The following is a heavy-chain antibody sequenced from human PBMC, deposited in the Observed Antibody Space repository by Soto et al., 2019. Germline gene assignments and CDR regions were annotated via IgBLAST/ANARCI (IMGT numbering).Heavy chain of an antibody. CDR2: ISAYNGYT. Sequence: QVQLVQSGAEVKKPGASVKVSCKASGYTFTSHSIIWVRRAPGEGLEWVGWISAYNGYTNSAENFQGRVTMTPXAXTXXAYMELRSLRSDDTAVYYCARVGYYYGSGSYVFDPWGQGTLVTVSS. J-gene: IGHJ5*02. CDR1: GYTFTSHS. CDR3: ARVGYYYGSGSYVFDP. V-gene: IGHV1-18*04. D-gene: IGHD3-10*01.